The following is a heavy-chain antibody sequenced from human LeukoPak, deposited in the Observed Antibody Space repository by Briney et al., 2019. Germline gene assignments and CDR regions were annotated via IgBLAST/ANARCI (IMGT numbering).Heavy chain of an antibody. V-gene: IGHV3-74*01. Sequence: GGSLRLSCAASGFTFSRYWMHWVRQAPGKGLVWVSRINGDGSTTSYADSVKGGFAISRDNAKNTLYLQMNSLRAEDTAVYYCATGNYYDSRGYYTFGHWGQGTLVTVSS. CDR2: INGDGSTT. CDR1: GFTFSRYW. D-gene: IGHD3-22*01. CDR3: ATGNYYDSRGYYTFGH. J-gene: IGHJ1*01.